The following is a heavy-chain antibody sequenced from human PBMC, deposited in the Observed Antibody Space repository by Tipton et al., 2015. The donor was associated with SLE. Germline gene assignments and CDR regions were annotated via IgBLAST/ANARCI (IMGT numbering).Heavy chain of an antibody. CDR1: GGSISSSSYY. CDR3: ARGTPYYYDSSGHGNDAFDI. D-gene: IGHD3-22*01. Sequence: TLSLTCTVSGGSISSSSYYWGWIRQPPGKGLEWIGSIYYSGSTYYNPSLKSRVTISVDTSKNQFSLKLSSVTAADTAVYYCARGTPYYYDSSGHGNDAFDIWGQGTMVTVSS. CDR2: IYYSGST. J-gene: IGHJ3*02. V-gene: IGHV4-39*07.